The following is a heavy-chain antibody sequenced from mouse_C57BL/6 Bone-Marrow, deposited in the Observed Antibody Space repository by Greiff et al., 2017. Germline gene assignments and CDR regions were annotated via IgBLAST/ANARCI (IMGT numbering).Heavy chain of an antibody. J-gene: IGHJ4*01. V-gene: IGHV5-17*01. CDR1: GFTFSDYG. CDR2: ISSGSSTI. CDR3: ARIFITTVVATDYAMDY. Sequence: EVMLVESGGGLVKPGGSLKLSCAASGFTFSDYGMHWVRQAPEKGLEWVAYISSGSSTIYYADTVKGRFTISRDNAKNTLFLQMTSLRSEDTAMYYCARIFITTVVATDYAMDYWGQGTSVTVSS. D-gene: IGHD1-1*01.